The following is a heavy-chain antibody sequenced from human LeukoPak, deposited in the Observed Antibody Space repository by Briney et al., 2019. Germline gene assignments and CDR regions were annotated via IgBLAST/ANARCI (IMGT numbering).Heavy chain of an antibody. CDR3: AKDLITYYYGSGSPRPVDY. CDR2: ISGSGGST. D-gene: IGHD3-10*01. Sequence: HPGGPLRLPCAASGFTFSSYAISWAPQAPGKGREWVSPISGSGGSTYYADSVKGRFTISRDNSKNTLYLQMNSLRAEDTAVYYCAKDLITYYYGSGSPRPVDYWGQGTLVTVSS. CDR1: GFTFSSYA. J-gene: IGHJ4*02. V-gene: IGHV3-23*01.